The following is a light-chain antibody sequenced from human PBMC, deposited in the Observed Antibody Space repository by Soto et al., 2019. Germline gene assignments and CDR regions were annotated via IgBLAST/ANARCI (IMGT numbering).Light chain of an antibody. J-gene: IGKJ4*01. CDR1: QSIGSR. V-gene: IGKV1-5*01. CDR3: QQYNSYSPLS. Sequence: DIQMTQSPLTLSASVGDRVTITCRASQSIGSRLAWYQQRPGKAPKLLIYDASRLESGVPSRFSGSGSATTFILIISSLQPDDFASYYCQQYNSYSPLSFGGGTKVDI. CDR2: DAS.